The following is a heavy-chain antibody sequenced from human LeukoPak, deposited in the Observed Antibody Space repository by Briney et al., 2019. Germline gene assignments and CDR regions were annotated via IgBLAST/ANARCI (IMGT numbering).Heavy chain of an antibody. D-gene: IGHD6-6*01. CDR3: ACRSSSGLEAWDY. CDR2: INPNSGGT. J-gene: IGHJ4*02. CDR1: GYTFTGYY. V-gene: IGHV1-2*06. Sequence: ASVKVSCKASGYTFTGYYMHWVRQAPGQGLEWMGRINPNSGGTNYAQKFQGRVTMTRDTSISTAYMELSRLRSDDTAVYYCACRSSSGLEAWDYWGQGTLVTVSS.